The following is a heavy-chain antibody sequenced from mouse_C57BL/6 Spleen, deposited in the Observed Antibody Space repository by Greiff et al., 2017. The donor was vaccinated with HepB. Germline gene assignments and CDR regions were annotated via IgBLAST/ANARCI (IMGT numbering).Heavy chain of an antibody. D-gene: IGHD1-1*01. V-gene: IGHV5-4*01. J-gene: IGHJ2*01. CDR2: ISDGGSYT. CDR1: GFTFSSYA. Sequence: EVMLVESGGGLVKPGGSLKLSCAASGFTFSSYAMSWVRQTPEKRLEWVATISDGGSYTYYPDNVKGRFTISRDNAKNNLYLQMSHLKSEDTAMYYCARDPYYLGGQGTTLTVSS. CDR3: ARDPYYL.